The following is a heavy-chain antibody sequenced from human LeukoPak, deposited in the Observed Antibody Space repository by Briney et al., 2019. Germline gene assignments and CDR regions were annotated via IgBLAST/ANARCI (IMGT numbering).Heavy chain of an antibody. Sequence: PGGSLRLSCAASGFTFSSYGMHWVRQAPGKGLEWVAVTSYDGSNKYFADSVKGRFTISRDNSKNTLYLRMNSLRAEDTAVYYCAKDSGIAVAGTLRAFDIWGQGTMVAVSS. D-gene: IGHD6-19*01. CDR1: GFTFSSYG. CDR3: AKDSGIAVAGTLRAFDI. CDR2: TSYDGSNK. V-gene: IGHV3-30*18. J-gene: IGHJ3*02.